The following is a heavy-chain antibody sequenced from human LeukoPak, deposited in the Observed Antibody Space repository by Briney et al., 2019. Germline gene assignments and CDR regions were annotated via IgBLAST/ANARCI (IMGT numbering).Heavy chain of an antibody. D-gene: IGHD3-22*01. CDR2: IYSGGST. V-gene: IGHV3-66*02. Sequence: GGSLRLSCAASGFTVSSNYMSWVRQAPGKGLEWVSVIYSGGSTYYADSVKGRFTISRDNSKNTLYLQMNSLRAEDTAVYCCARDARVYDSSGYYYSHFDYWGQGTLVTVSS. CDR3: ARDARVYDSSGYYYSHFDY. J-gene: IGHJ4*02. CDR1: GFTVSSNY.